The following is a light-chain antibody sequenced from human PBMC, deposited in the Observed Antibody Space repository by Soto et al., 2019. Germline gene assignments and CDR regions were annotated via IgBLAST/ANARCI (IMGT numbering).Light chain of an antibody. CDR1: QSISSY. J-gene: IGKJ1*01. Sequence: DIQMTQSPSSLSASVGDRVTITCRASQSISSYLNWYQQKPGKAPKLLIYAASSLQSGGPSRFSGNGSGTDFTLTISSQQPEDFATYYCQQSYSTPQTFGQGTKVEIK. CDR2: AAS. V-gene: IGKV1-39*01. CDR3: QQSYSTPQT.